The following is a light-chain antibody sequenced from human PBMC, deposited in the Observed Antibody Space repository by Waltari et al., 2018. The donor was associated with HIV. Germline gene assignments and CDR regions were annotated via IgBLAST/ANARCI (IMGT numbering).Light chain of an antibody. Sequence: DIQMTQSPSSLSASVGVRVTITCRTSQTINNYLNWYRQKPGKAPNLLIYGASSLQSGVPSRFSGSGSGTDFTLTISSLQPEDSATYYCQQSYSVPLTFGGGTKVEI. CDR2: GAS. V-gene: IGKV1-39*01. CDR1: QTINNY. J-gene: IGKJ4*01. CDR3: QQSYSVPLT.